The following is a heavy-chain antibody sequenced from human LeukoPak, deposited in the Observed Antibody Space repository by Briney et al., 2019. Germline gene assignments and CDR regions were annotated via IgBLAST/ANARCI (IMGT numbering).Heavy chain of an antibody. V-gene: IGHV3-15*01. CDR3: TTDLSELDDSGYYAKYFHH. Sequence: GVSLRLSCAASGFTFSKVWMSWVRQAPGKGLEWVGRIKSTTAGGTIDYAAPVKGRFTISRDDSKDTLFLQMNSLKTEDTAVYYCTTDLSELDDSGYYAKYFHHWGQGTLVSVSS. J-gene: IGHJ1*01. CDR2: IKSTTAGGTI. D-gene: IGHD3-22*01. CDR1: GFTFSKVW.